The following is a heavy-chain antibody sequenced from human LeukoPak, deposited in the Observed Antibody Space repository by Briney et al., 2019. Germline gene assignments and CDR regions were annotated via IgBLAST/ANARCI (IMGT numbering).Heavy chain of an antibody. Sequence: GESLKISCKGSGYRFTTYWISWVRQLHGKGREGMGRYDPSDSYTNYSPSFQGHVTISADKSISTAYLQWSSLKASDTAMYYCARIEYYYGSGSYSYFDYWGQGTLVTVSS. J-gene: IGHJ4*02. CDR1: GYRFTTYW. V-gene: IGHV5-10-1*01. D-gene: IGHD3-10*01. CDR2: YDPSDSYT. CDR3: ARIEYYYGSGSYSYFDY.